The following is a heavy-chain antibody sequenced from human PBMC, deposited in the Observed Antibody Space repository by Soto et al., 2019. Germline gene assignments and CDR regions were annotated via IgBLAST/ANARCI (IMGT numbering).Heavy chain of an antibody. CDR2: ISSSSSYT. CDR3: ARDEAAGGTPDSGWFDP. J-gene: IGHJ5*02. V-gene: IGHV3-11*05. CDR1: GFTFSDYY. D-gene: IGHD2-15*01. Sequence: QVQLVESGGGLVKPGGSLRLSCAASGFTFSDYYMSWIRQAPGKGLEWVSYISSSSSYTNYADSVKGRFTISRDNAKNSLYLQMTSLRAEDTAVYYCARDEAAGGTPDSGWFDPWGQGTLVTVSS.